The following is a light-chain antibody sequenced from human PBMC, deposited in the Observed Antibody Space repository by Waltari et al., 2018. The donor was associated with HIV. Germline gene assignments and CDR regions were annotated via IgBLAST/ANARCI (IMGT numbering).Light chain of an antibody. J-gene: IGLJ2*01. Sequence: QSALTQPASVSGAPGQSITISCTGTASDIGDYNYVSWYQQHPGKAPKLVIYDVSNRPSGFSTRFSGSKSGTTASLTISGLQAEDEAVYYCSSYTRSTRTTAWLFGGGTRLTVL. V-gene: IGLV2-14*03. CDR1: ASDIGDYNY. CDR3: SSYTRSTRTTAWL. CDR2: DVS.